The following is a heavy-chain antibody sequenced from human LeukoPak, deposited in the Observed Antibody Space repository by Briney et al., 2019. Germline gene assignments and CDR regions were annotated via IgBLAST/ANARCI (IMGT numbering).Heavy chain of an antibody. CDR3: ARGYYDSSALGP. Sequence: ASVKVSCKASGGTFSSYAISWVRQAPGQGLEWMGGIIPIFGTANYAQKFQGRVTITTDESTSTAYMELSSLRSEDTAVYYCARGYYDSSALGPWGQGTLVTVSS. CDR1: GGTFSSYA. D-gene: IGHD3-22*01. CDR2: IIPIFGTA. J-gene: IGHJ5*02. V-gene: IGHV1-69*05.